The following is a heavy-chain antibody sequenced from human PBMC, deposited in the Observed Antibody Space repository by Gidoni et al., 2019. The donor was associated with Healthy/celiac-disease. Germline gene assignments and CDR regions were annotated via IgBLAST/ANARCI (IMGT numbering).Heavy chain of an antibody. J-gene: IGHJ2*01. Sequence: QVQLVQSGAEVKKPGSSVKVSCKASGGTFSSYAISWVRQAPGQGLEWMGGIIPIFGTANYAQKFQGRVTITADESTSTAYMELSSLRSEDTAVYYCARVAGSEPPVRRFGERSLSYFDLWGRGTLVTVSS. CDR3: ARVAGSEPPVRRFGERSLSYFDL. CDR1: GGTFSSYA. CDR2: IIPIFGTA. D-gene: IGHD3-16*01. V-gene: IGHV1-69*01.